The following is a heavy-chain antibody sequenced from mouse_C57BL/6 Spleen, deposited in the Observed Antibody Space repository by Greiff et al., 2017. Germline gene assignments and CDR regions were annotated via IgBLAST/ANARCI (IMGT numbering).Heavy chain of an antibody. CDR3: TRGDDGYYPAWFAD. V-gene: IGHV1-15*01. J-gene: IGHJ3*01. CDR1: GYTFTDYE. D-gene: IGHD2-3*01. CDR2: IDPETGGT. Sequence: VQLQQSGAELVRPGASVTLSCKASGYTFTDYEMHWVKQTPVHGLEWIGAIDPETGGTAYNQKFKGKAILTADKSSSTAYMELRSLTSEDSAVYYCTRGDDGYYPAWFADWGQGTLVTVSA.